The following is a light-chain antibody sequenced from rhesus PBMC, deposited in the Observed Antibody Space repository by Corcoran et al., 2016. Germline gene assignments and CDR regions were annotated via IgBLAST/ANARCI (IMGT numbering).Light chain of an antibody. CDR2: SAY. Sequence: EIVMTQSPATLSLSPGETATLSCRASESVGSYLAWYQQKPGQAPNLLVHSAYFRATGIPARFSGRGSRTEVTLTMSRLEPEDVGGYHCQQYNDLLWTFGQGTKVEIK. V-gene: IGKV3-40*03. CDR1: ESVGSY. J-gene: IGKJ1*01. CDR3: QQYNDLLWT.